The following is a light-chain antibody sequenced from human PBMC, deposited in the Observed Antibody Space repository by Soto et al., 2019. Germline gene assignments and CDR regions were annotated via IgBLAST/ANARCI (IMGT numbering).Light chain of an antibody. CDR3: HQRYNWPRVT. CDR2: DVS. CDR1: QSVSNS. Sequence: IVLTQSPATLSLSPGERVTLSCRASQSVSNSLAWYQQKPGQPPRLLIYDVSNRATGIPARFSGSGSGTDFTLTITSLEPEDFAVYFCHQRYNWPRVTFGQGTQLAIK. V-gene: IGKV3-11*01. J-gene: IGKJ5*01.